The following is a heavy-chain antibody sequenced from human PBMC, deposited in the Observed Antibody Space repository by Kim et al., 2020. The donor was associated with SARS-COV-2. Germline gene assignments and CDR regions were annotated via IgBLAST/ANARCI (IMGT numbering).Heavy chain of an antibody. CDR3: AKEAGLDYYDSSGYCMDV. D-gene: IGHD3-22*01. V-gene: IGHV3-30*18. CDR2: ISYDGSNK. Sequence: GGSLRLSCAASGSTFSSYGMHWVRQAPGKGLEWVAVISYDGSNKYYADSVKGRFTISRDNSKNTLYLQMNSLRAEDTAVYYCAKEAGLDYYDSSGYCMDV. J-gene: IGHJ6*03. CDR1: GSTFSSYG.